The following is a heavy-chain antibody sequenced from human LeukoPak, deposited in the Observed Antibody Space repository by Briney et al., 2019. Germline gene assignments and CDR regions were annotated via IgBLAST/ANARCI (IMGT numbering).Heavy chain of an antibody. CDR2: IYYSGST. V-gene: IGHV4-59*01. Sequence: SETLSLTCTVSGGSISSYYWSWIRQPPGKGLEWIGYIYYSGSTNYNPSLKSRVTISVDTSKNQFSLKLSSVTAADTAVYYCARGYSQQWRTYWGQGTLVTVSS. CDR3: ARGYSQQWRTY. J-gene: IGHJ4*02. D-gene: IGHD6-19*01. CDR1: GGSISSYY.